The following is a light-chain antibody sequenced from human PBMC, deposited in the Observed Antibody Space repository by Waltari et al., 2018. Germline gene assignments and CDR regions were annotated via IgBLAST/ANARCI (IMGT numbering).Light chain of an antibody. CDR3: QQSYSTLRFT. CDR2: AAS. V-gene: IGKV1-39*01. Sequence: DIQMTQSPSSLSASVGDRVTITCRASQSISSYLNWYQQKPGKAPKLLIYAASSLQSGVPSRFIGSGSGTDFTLNISSLQPEDFATYYCQQSYSTLRFTFGPGTKVDIK. J-gene: IGKJ3*01. CDR1: QSISSY.